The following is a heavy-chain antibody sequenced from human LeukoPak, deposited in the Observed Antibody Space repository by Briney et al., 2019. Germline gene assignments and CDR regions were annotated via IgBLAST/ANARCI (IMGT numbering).Heavy chain of an antibody. V-gene: IGHV3-21*01. CDR1: GFTFSSYS. J-gene: IGHJ3*02. D-gene: IGHD3-22*01. CDR2: ISSSSSYI. Sequence: GGSLRLSCAASGFTFSSYSMNWVRQAPGKGLEWVSSISSSSSYIYYADSVKGRFTISRDNAKNSLFLQMNSLRAEDTAVYYCARPYYDSSGYPDGSFDIWGQGTMVTVSS. CDR3: ARPYYDSSGYPDGSFDI.